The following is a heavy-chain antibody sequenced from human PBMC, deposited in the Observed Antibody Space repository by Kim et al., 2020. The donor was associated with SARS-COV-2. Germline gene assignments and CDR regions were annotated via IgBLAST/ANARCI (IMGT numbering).Heavy chain of an antibody. V-gene: IGHV5-10-1*01. CDR1: GYSFTSYW. CDR3: ARVFPLYGDYGSY. CDR2: IDPSDAYR. Sequence: GESLKISCKGSGYSFTSYWNSWVRQMPGKGLEWMGRIDPSDAYRKYSPSFQGHVTISADKSTSTAYLQWSSLKASDTAMYYCARVFPLYGDYGSYWGQGTLVTVSS. J-gene: IGHJ4*02. D-gene: IGHD4-17*01.